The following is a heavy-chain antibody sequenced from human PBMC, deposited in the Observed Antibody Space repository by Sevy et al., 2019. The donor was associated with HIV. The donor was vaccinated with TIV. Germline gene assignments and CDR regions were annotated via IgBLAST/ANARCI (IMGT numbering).Heavy chain of an antibody. Sequence: GGSLRLSCAASGFTFDDYGMSWVRQAPGKGLEWVSGINWNAGSPGYADSVKGRFTISRDNAKNSLYVQMNSLRAEDTALYYCARGREPYCGGDCYSAFDIWGQGTMVTVSS. V-gene: IGHV3-20*04. CDR1: GFTFDDYG. D-gene: IGHD2-21*02. CDR3: ARGREPYCGGDCYSAFDI. J-gene: IGHJ3*02. CDR2: INWNAGSP.